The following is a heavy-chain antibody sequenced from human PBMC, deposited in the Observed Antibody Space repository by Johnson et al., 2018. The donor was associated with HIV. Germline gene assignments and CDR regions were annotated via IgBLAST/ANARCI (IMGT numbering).Heavy chain of an antibody. D-gene: IGHD2-2*01. CDR3: ARDSSLYTLSANTDAFDI. Sequence: VLLVESGGGVVQPGRSLRLSCAASGFTFSSYGMHWVRQAPGKGLEWVAVISYDGSNKYYADSVKGRFTISRDNSKNTLYLQMNSLRAEDTAVYYCARDSSLYTLSANTDAFDIWGQGTMVTVSS. CDR2: ISYDGSNK. J-gene: IGHJ3*02. V-gene: IGHV3-30*03. CDR1: GFTFSSYG.